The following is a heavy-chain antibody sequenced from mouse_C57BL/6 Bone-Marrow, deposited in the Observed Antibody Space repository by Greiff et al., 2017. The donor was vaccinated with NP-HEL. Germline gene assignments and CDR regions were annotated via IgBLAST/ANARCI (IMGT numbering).Heavy chain of an antibody. CDR1: GYTFTSYT. Sequence: QVQLQQSGAELARPGASVKMSCKASGYTFTSYTMHWVKQRPGQGLEWIGYINPSSGYTKYNQKFKDKATLTADKSSSTAYMQLSSLTSEDSAVYYCARPLFTTVDARDYWGQGTSVTVSS. CDR2: INPSSGYT. V-gene: IGHV1-4*01. CDR3: ARPLFTTVDARDY. J-gene: IGHJ4*01. D-gene: IGHD1-1*01.